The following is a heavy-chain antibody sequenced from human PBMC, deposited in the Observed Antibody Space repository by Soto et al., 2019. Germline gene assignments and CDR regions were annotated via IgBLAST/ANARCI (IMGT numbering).Heavy chain of an antibody. CDR3: ARRGFCNTTTCRAFDY. CDR1: GYTFSGHF. D-gene: IGHD2-15*01. V-gene: IGHV1-2*02. J-gene: IGHJ4*02. Sequence: ASVKVSCKASGYTFSGHFMHWVRQAPGQRLGWMGWINPNNIGATNYAQMFQGRITITRDTSINTVYMELSTLRSDDTAVYYCARRGFCNTTTCRAFDYWGQGTLVTVSS. CDR2: INPNNIGAT.